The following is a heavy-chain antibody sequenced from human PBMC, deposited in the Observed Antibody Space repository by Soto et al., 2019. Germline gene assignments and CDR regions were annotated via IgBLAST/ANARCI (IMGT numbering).Heavy chain of an antibody. CDR3: ARVKSPRSHYYYGMDV. CDR2: IRSDGIGT. Sequence: EEHLVESGGGLVQAGGSLRLSCAASGFTFTDYWIHWVRQAPGKGLVWVSRIRSDGIGTTYADSVKGRFTISRDNAKNTAYLQMNSLRAENTAVYFCARVKSPRSHYYYGMDVWGQGTTVTVSS. V-gene: IGHV3-74*01. J-gene: IGHJ6*02. CDR1: GFTFTDYW.